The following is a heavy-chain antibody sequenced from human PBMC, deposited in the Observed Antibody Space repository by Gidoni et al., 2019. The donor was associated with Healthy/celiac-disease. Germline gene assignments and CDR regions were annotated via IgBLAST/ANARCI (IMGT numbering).Heavy chain of an antibody. CDR3: ARDMVRGVIITPYYGMDV. V-gene: IGHV1-69*04. CDR1: GGTFSSYA. J-gene: IGHJ6*02. D-gene: IGHD3-10*01. CDR2: IIPILGIA. Sequence: QVQLVQSGAEVKKPGSSVQVSCKASGGTFSSYAISWLRQAPGQGLEWMGRIIPILGIANYAQKFQGRVTITADKSTSTAYMELSSLRSEDTAVYYCARDMVRGVIITPYYGMDVWGQGTTVTVSS.